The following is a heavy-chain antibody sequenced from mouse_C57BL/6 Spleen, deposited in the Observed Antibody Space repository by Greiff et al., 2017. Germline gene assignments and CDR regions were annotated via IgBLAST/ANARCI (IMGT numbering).Heavy chain of an antibody. CDR2: ISPGDGDT. Sequence: LQESGPELVKPGASVKISCKASGYAFSSSWMNWVKQRPGQGLEWIGRISPGDGDTNYNGKFKGKATLTADESSSTAYKQLSSLTSEDAAVYFCARTADAMDYWGQGTSVTVSS. CDR3: ARTADAMDY. J-gene: IGHJ4*01. CDR1: GYAFSSSW. V-gene: IGHV1-82*01.